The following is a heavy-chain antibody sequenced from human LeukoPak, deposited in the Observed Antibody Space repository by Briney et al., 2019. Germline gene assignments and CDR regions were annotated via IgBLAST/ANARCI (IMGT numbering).Heavy chain of an antibody. CDR2: ISYDGSNK. CDR1: GFTFSSYA. V-gene: IGHV3-30-3*01. D-gene: IGHD1-14*01. J-gene: IGHJ4*02. CDR3: ARSGRRNDC. Sequence: GGSLRLSCAASGFTFSSYAMHWVRQAPGKGLEWVAVISYDGSNKYYADSVKGRFTISRDNSKNTLYLQMNSLRAEDTAVYYCARSGRRNDCWGQGTLVAVSS.